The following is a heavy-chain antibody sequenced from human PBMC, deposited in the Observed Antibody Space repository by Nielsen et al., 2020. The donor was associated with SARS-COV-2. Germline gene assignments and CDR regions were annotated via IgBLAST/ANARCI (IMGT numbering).Heavy chain of an antibody. CDR3: ARPDTAMVAFDY. CDR1: GFTFSSYS. Sequence: GESLKISCAASGFTFSSYSMNWVRQAPGKGLEWVSSISSSSSYIYYADSVKGRFTISRDNAKNSLYPQMNSLRAEDTAVYYCARPDTAMVAFDYWGQGTLVTVSS. D-gene: IGHD5-18*01. V-gene: IGHV3-21*01. CDR2: ISSSSSYI. J-gene: IGHJ4*02.